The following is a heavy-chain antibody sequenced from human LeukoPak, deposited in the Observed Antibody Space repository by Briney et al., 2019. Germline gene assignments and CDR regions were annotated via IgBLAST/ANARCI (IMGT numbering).Heavy chain of an antibody. J-gene: IGHJ6*04. V-gene: IGHV4-34*01. CDR1: GGSFSGYS. CDR3: ARGKRAVYFFGSGSYTEGNYGLDV. CDR2: INHSGST. D-gene: IGHD3-10*01. Sequence: SETLSLTCAVYGGSFSGYSWSWIRQPPGKGLEWIGEINHSGSTNYNPSLKSRVAISVDTSTNLFSLNLSSVTAADTAVYYCARGKRAVYFFGSGSYTEGNYGLDVWGKGTTVTVSS.